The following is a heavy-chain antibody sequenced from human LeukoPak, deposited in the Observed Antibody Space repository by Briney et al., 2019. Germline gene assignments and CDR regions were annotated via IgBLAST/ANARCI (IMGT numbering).Heavy chain of an antibody. V-gene: IGHV3-23*01. CDR2: ISGSGSST. Sequence: GGSLRLSCAASGFTFSSYAMSWVRQAPGKGLEWVATISGSGSSTYYADSVKGRFTISRDNSKDSPYLQMNSTGADDTAVYYCAKGVSYYYDSSSHNYFDYWGQGTLVTVSS. CDR1: GFTFSSYA. CDR3: AKGVSYYYDSSSHNYFDY. D-gene: IGHD3-22*01. J-gene: IGHJ4*02.